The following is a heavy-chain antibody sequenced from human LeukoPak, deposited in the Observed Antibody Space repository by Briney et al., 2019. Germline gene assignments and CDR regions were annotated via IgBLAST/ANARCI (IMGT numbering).Heavy chain of an antibody. J-gene: IGHJ4*02. D-gene: IGHD3-3*01. CDR2: FSGSGGST. V-gene: IGHV3-23*01. CDR1: GFNFSSYA. CDR3: AKDADLGYDFWSGYFSFDY. Sequence: PGGYLRLSCAASGFNFSSYAMSWVRQAPGKGLEWVSAFSGSGGSTYYADSVKGRFTISRDNSKNTLYLQMNRLRAEDTAVYYCAKDADLGYDFWSGYFSFDYWGQGTLVTVSS.